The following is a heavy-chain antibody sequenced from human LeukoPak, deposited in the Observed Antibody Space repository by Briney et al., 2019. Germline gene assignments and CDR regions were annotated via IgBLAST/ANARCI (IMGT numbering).Heavy chain of an antibody. CDR2: IYHSGST. D-gene: IGHD6-19*01. J-gene: IGHJ5*02. CDR1: GGSISNYY. V-gene: IGHV4-38-2*02. CDR3: ARGQARLAWFDP. Sequence: SETLSLTCTVSGGSISNYYWSWIRQPPGKGLEWIGSIYHSGSTYYNPSLKRRVTISVDTSKNQFSLRLRSVTAADTAVYYCARGQARLAWFDPWGQGTLVTVSS.